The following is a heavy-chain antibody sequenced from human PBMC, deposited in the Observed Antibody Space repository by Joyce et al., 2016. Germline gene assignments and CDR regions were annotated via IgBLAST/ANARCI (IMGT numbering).Heavy chain of an antibody. CDR2: ILFEGSDE. J-gene: IGHJ4*02. CDR3: AKDLGYCNGGTCYPDY. V-gene: IGHV3-30*18. D-gene: IGHD2-15*01. CDR1: GFTFSNFG. Sequence: QVQLVESGGGVVQPGRSLRLSCAASGFTFSNFGFHWVRQAPGRALEWVASILFEGSDEYYADSLKGRFTISRDNSNNTLFLQMSGLRPEDTAVYYCAKDLGYCNGGTCYPDYWGQGTLVTVSS.